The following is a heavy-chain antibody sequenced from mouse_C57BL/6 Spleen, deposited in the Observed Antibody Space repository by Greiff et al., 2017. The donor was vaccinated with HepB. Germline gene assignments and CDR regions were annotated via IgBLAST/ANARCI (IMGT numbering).Heavy chain of an antibody. CDR1: GYTFTDYY. D-gene: IGHD1-1*01. CDR2: INPNNGGT. V-gene: IGHV1-26*01. J-gene: IGHJ2*01. CDR3: ARDYYGSSYPCFDY. Sequence: EVQLQQSGPELVKPGASVKISCKASGYTFTDYYMNWVKQSHGKSLEWIGDINPNNGGTSYNQKFKGKATLTVDKSSSTAYMELRSLTSEDSAVYYCARDYYGSSYPCFDYWGQGTTLTVSS.